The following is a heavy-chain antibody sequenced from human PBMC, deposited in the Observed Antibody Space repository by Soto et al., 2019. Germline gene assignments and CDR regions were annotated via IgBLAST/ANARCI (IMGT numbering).Heavy chain of an antibody. Sequence: QVQLVESGGGVVQPGRSLRLSCAASGFTFNTYGMQWVRQAPGKGLEWGAVISYDGSNKYYADSVKGRLTISRDNSKNTLYLQMNSLRAEDTAVYYCAKGQHWSSTSCYFYYDGMGVWGQGTTVAVSS. CDR1: GFTFNTYG. J-gene: IGHJ6*02. D-gene: IGHD2-2*01. V-gene: IGHV3-30*18. CDR2: ISYDGSNK. CDR3: AKGQHWSSTSCYFYYDGMGV.